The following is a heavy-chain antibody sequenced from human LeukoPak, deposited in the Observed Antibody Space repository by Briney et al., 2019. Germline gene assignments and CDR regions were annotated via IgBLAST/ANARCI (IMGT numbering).Heavy chain of an antibody. Sequence: ASVKVSCKASGYTFTSYDINWVRQATGQGLEWMGWMNPNSGNTGYAQKFQGRVTITRNTSISTAHMELSSLRSEDTAVYYCARGSPTGNYYYYYMDVWGKGTTVTVSS. J-gene: IGHJ6*03. CDR1: GYTFTSYD. CDR3: ARGSPTGNYYYYYMDV. D-gene: IGHD1-14*01. V-gene: IGHV1-8*03. CDR2: MNPNSGNT.